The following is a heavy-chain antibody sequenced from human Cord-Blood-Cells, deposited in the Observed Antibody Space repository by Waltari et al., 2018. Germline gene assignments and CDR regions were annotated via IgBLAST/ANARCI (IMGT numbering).Heavy chain of an antibody. CDR2: INHSGST. J-gene: IGHJ3*02. V-gene: IGHV4-34*01. CDR1: GGSFSGYS. D-gene: IGHD3-22*01. Sequence: QVQLQQWGAGLLKPSETLSLTCAVYGGSFSGYSWSWIRQPPGKGLEWIGEINHSGSTNYNPSLKSRVTISVDTSKNQFSLKLSSVTAADTAVYYCARTLYDSSGYYSDAFDIWGQGTMVTVSS. CDR3: ARTLYDSSGYYSDAFDI.